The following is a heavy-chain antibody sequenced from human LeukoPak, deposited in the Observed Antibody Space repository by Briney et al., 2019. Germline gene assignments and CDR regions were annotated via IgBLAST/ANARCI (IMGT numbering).Heavy chain of an antibody. J-gene: IGHJ4*02. CDR2: INHSGST. D-gene: IGHD6-19*01. CDR3: ARGPLWLAVVDDY. Sequence: SETLSLTCAVYGGSLSGYYWSWIRQPPGKGLEWIGEINHSGSTNYNPSLKSRVTISVDTSKNQFSLKLSSVTAADTAVYYCARGPLWLAVVDDYWGQGTLVTVSS. V-gene: IGHV4-34*01. CDR1: GGSLSGYY.